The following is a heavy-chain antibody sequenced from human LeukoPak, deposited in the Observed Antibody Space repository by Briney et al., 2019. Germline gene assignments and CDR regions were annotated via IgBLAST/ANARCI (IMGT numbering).Heavy chain of an antibody. CDR3: ARPDSGTYVARAFNI. D-gene: IGHD1-26*01. V-gene: IGHV4-39*01. CDR1: GGSISSTNYY. Sequence: PSETLSLTCTVSGGSISSTNYYWGWFRQPPGKGLEWIGSVYYSGSTYYNPSLKSRVTISVDTSNNQFSLKLRSVTAADTAVYYCARPDSGTYVARAFNIWGHGTMVYISS. J-gene: IGHJ3*02. CDR2: VYYSGST.